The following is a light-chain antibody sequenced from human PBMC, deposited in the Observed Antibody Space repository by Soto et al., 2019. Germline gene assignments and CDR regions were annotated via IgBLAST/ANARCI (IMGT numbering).Light chain of an antibody. V-gene: IGKV3D-15*01. Sequence: EMMLNQSPATLSVSPGESATLSCRASQSISGNLAWYQQKPGLAPRLIIYDASTRATGIPDRFSGSGSGTDFTLTISRLEPEDFAVYYCQQYNNWPLITFGQGT. CDR1: QSISGN. CDR2: DAS. J-gene: IGKJ5*01. CDR3: QQYNNWPLIT.